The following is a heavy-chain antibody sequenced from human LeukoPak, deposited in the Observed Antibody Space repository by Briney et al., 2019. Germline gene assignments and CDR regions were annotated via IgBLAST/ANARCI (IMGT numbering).Heavy chain of an antibody. D-gene: IGHD6-13*01. CDR1: GGSFSGYY. CDR2: INHSGST. J-gene: IGHJ6*02. CDR3: ARGFWIAAAGTYYYYGMDV. Sequence: PSETLSLTCAVYGGSFSGYYWSWIRQPPGKGLEWIGEINHSGSTNYNPSLKSRVTISVDTSKNQFSLKLSSVTAADTAVHYCARGFWIAAAGTYYYYGMDVWGQGTTVTVSS. V-gene: IGHV4-34*01.